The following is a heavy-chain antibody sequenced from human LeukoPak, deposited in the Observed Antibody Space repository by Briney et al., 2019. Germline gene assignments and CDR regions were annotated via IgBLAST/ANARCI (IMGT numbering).Heavy chain of an antibody. CDR3: ARESESNDSSGGSCHHAFDI. V-gene: IGHV4-59*01. CDR2: IYYSGGT. J-gene: IGHJ3*02. D-gene: IGHD2-15*01. CDR1: GGSINYYY. Sequence: PSETLSLTCTVSGGSINYYYWMWIRQPPGKGLEWIGYIYYSGGTHYNTSLKSRVTMLVDTSKNQFSLKLTAVTAADTAVYYCARESESNDSSGGSCHHAFDIWGQGTMVTVSS.